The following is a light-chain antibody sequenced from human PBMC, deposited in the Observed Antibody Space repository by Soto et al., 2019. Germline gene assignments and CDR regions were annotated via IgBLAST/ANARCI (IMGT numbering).Light chain of an antibody. Sequence: EIVMTQSPATLSVSPGERATLSCRASQSISSNLAWYQQRPGQAPRLLIYAASTRATGIPVRFSGSGSGTEFTLTISSLQSEDLAVYYCQQHNNWQWTFGQGTRVEIK. V-gene: IGKV3-15*01. J-gene: IGKJ1*01. CDR1: QSISSN. CDR2: AAS. CDR3: QQHNNWQWT.